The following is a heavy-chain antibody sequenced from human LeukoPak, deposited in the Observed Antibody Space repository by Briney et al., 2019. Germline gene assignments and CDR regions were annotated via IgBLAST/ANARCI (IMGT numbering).Heavy chain of an antibody. Sequence: PGGSLRLSCAASGFTFSSYSMNWVRQAPGKGLEWVSSISSSSSYIYYADSVKGRFTISRDNAKNSLYLQMNSLRAEDTAVYYCARDGPWELLGGYYFDYWGQGTLVTVSS. CDR2: ISSSSSYI. CDR1: GFTFSSYS. J-gene: IGHJ4*02. D-gene: IGHD1-26*01. CDR3: ARDGPWELLGGYYFDY. V-gene: IGHV3-21*01.